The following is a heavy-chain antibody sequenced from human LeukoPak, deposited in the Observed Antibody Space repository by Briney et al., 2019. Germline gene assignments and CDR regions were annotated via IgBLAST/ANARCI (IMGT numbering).Heavy chain of an antibody. J-gene: IGHJ4*02. CDR3: AREGYYYDSSGYFHGHFDY. D-gene: IGHD3-22*01. Sequence: PGGSLRLSCAASGFSFGSYWMNWVRQAPGKGLEWVSVIYSGGSTYYADSVKGRFTISRDNSKNTLYLQMNSLRAEDTAVYYCAREGYYYDSSGYFHGHFDYWGQGTLVTVSS. CDR2: IYSGGST. CDR1: GFSFGSYW. V-gene: IGHV3-66*01.